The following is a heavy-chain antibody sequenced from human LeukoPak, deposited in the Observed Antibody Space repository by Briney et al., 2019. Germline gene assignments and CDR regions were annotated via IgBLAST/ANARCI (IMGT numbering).Heavy chain of an antibody. Sequence: ASVKVSCKASGYTFTGYYMHWVRQAPGQGLEWMGWINPNSGGTNYAQKFQGWVTMTRDTPISTAYMELSRLRSDDTAVYYCARDLYDSSGYYWFDPWGQGTLVTVSS. CDR1: GYTFTGYY. D-gene: IGHD3-22*01. V-gene: IGHV1-2*04. CDR3: ARDLYDSSGYYWFDP. CDR2: INPNSGGT. J-gene: IGHJ5*02.